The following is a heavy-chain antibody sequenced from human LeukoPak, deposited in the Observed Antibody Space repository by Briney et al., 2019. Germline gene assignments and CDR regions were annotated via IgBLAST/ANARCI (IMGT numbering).Heavy chain of an antibody. Sequence: GGSLRLSCAASGFTFNNYWMTWFRQAPGKELEWVANIKQDGREKYYVDSVKGRFTISRDNAKNSLYLQMSSLRADDTAVYYCARKGELERRRSWDYWGQGTLVTVSS. J-gene: IGHJ4*02. CDR3: ARKGELERRRSWDY. D-gene: IGHD1-1*01. CDR1: GFTFNNYW. CDR2: IKQDGREK. V-gene: IGHV3-7*03.